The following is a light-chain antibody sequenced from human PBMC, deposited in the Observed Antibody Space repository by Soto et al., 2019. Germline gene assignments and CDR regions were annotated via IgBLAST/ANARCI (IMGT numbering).Light chain of an antibody. CDR3: CLYVGGRTYL. CDR1: VGL. CDR2: DDT. V-gene: IGLV2-23*01. Sequence: QSALTQPASVSGSPGQSITISCTGTVGLVSWYQQHPGKVPKLIIYDDTKRPSGVSSRFSGSKSGNTASLTISGLQTEDEADYYCCLYVGGRTYLFGTGTKVTGL. J-gene: IGLJ1*01.